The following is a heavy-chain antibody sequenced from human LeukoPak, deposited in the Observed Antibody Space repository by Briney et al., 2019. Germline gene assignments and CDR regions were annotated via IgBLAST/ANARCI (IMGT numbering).Heavy chain of an antibody. CDR2: IWYDGSNK. V-gene: IGHV3-33*01. CDR3: ARARGHGAFDT. D-gene: IGHD3-10*01. CDR1: GFTFSSYG. Sequence: PGGSLRLSCAASGFTFSSYGMHWVRQAPGKGLEWVAVIWYDGSNKYYADSVKGRFTISRDNSKNTLYLQMNSLRAEDTAVYYCARARGHGAFDTWGQGTMVTVSS. J-gene: IGHJ3*02.